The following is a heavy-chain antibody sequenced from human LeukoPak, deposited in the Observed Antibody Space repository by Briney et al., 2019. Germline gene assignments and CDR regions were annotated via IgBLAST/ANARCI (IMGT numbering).Heavy chain of an antibody. CDR2: IYYSGST. D-gene: IGHD6-6*01. CDR3: ATRQLSKKNQFHY. Sequence: SETLSLTCTVSGGSISSSSYYWGWIRQPPGKGLEWIGSIYYSGSTYYNRSLKSPVTIAVDTSKNQFSLKLSSATAADTGVYYCATRQLSKKNQFHYWGQGTLVTVSS. J-gene: IGHJ4*02. V-gene: IGHV4-39*01. CDR1: GGSISSSSYY.